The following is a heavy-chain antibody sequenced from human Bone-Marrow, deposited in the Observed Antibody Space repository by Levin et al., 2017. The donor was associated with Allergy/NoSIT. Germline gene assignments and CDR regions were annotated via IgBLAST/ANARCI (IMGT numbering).Heavy chain of an antibody. CDR1: GFTFSSYA. CDR3: AKPNDYIWGRYPYGMDV. J-gene: IGHJ6*02. V-gene: IGHV3-23*01. Sequence: PGESLKISCAASGFTFSSYAMSWVRQAPGKGLEWVSAISGSGGSTYHADSVKGRFTISRDNSKDTLYLQMKSLRAEDTAVYYCAKPNDYIWGRYPYGMDVWGQGTTVTVSS. CDR2: ISGSGGST. D-gene: IGHD3-16*01.